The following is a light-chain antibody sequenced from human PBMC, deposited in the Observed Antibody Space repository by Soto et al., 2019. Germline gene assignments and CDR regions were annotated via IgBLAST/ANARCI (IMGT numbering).Light chain of an antibody. Sequence: QSVLTQPASMSGSPGQSITISCTGTSSDVGGYNYVSWYQRHPGKAPKLMIYEVSNRPSGVSNRFSGSKSGNTASLTIYGLQAEDEADYYCSSSTINNTVLFGGGTKLTVL. CDR2: EVS. V-gene: IGLV2-14*01. CDR1: SSDVGGYNY. CDR3: SSSTINNTVL. J-gene: IGLJ2*01.